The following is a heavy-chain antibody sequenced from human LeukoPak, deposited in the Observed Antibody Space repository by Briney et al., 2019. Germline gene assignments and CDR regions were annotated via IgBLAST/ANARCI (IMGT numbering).Heavy chain of an antibody. CDR1: GFNFDEYG. J-gene: IGHJ4*02. CDR3: ARGWADLYFVDY. CDR2: LNWNGGIA. D-gene: IGHD2-8*01. V-gene: IGHV3-20*04. Sequence: GGSLRLSCTVSGFNFDEYGMTWVRQAPGKGLEWVSSLNWNGGIAGYGDSVKGRFTISRDNAKNSLYLQMNSLRAEDTAFYYCARGWADLYFVDYWGQGILVTVSS.